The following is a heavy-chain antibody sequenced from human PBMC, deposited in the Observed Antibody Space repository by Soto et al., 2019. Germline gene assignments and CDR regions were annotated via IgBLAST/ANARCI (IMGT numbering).Heavy chain of an antibody. D-gene: IGHD3-22*01. CDR1: GFAFSLYA. V-gene: IGHV3-30-3*01. J-gene: IGHJ4*02. CDR3: ARDHALYYYDSSGYFHY. CDR2: ISYDGSNK. Sequence: GRSLRDSWVGSGFAFSLYAMHWVRQAPGKGLEWVAFISYDGSNKYYADSVKGRFTISRDNSKNTLYLQMNSLRAEDTAVYYCARDHALYYYDSSGYFHYWGQGTLVTVSS.